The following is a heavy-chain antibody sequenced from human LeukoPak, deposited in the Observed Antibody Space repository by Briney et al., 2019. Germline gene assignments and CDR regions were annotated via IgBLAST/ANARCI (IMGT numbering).Heavy chain of an antibody. D-gene: IGHD6-19*01. CDR1: GFTFSSYG. V-gene: IGHV3-33*06. CDR2: IWYDGSNK. CDR3: AKGQSGWYSGY. Sequence: GRSLRLSCAASGFTFSSYGMHWVRQAPGKGLEWVAVIWYDGSNKYYADSVKGRFTISRDNSKNTLYLQMNSLRAEDTAIYYCAKGQSGWYSGYWGQGTLVTVSS. J-gene: IGHJ4*02.